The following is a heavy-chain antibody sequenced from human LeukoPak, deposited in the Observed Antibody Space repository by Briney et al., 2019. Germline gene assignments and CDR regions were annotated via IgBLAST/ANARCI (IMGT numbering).Heavy chain of an antibody. V-gene: IGHV3-7*01. CDR2: IKPDGSGM. D-gene: IGHD2-2*01. J-gene: IGHJ4*02. Sequence: GGSLRLSCAASGFAFSSYWMTWVRLAPGKGLEWVANIKPDGSGMNYVDSVKGRFTISRDNAKNSLYLQMRGLRVEDTAVYYCSNQPAVLDLDCWGQGALVTVSS. CDR3: SNQPAVLDLDC. CDR1: GFAFSSYW.